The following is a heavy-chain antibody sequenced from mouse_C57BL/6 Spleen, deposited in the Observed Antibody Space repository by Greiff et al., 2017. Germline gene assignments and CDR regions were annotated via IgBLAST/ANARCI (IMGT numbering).Heavy chain of an antibody. CDR3: ARNDYYGSSYAY. CDR2: LWTGGGT. CDR1: GFSLTSYA. D-gene: IGHD1-1*01. Sequence: QVQLKQSGPGLVAPSQSLSITCTVSGFSLTSYAISWVRQPPGKGLEWLGVLWTGGGTNYNSALNSRLSISKDNSKSQVFLKMNSLQTDDTARYYCARNDYYGSSYAYWGQGTLVTVSA. V-gene: IGHV2-9-1*01. J-gene: IGHJ3*01.